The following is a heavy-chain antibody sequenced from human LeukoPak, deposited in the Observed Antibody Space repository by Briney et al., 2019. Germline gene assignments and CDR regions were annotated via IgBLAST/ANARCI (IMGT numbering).Heavy chain of an antibody. CDR3: AKGDGDFPLDH. CDR1: GFTFSSDA. V-gene: IGHV3-23*01. J-gene: IGHJ4*02. CDR2: ISGSGGST. D-gene: IGHD4-17*01. Sequence: GGSLRLSCAVSGFTFSSDAMSWVRQAPGKGLEWVSSISGSGGSTYYADSVKGRFTISRDTSKNTLDLQMNSLRAEDTAIYYCAKGDGDFPLDHWGQGTLVTVSS.